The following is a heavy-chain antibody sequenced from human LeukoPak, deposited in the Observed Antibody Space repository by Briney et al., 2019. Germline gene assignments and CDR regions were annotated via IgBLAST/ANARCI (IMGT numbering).Heavy chain of an antibody. CDR2: IYTGGNT. V-gene: IGHV3-NL1*01. CDR1: GFTFSSYA. J-gene: IGHJ4*02. CDR3: AKVQLTSVVITTPFDY. D-gene: IGHD3-22*01. Sequence: GGSLRLSCAASGFTFSSYAMHWVRQAPGKGLEWVSLIYTGGNTYYADFVKGRFTISRDNSKNTLYLQMNSLRAEDTAVYYCAKVQLTSVVITTPFDYWGQGTLVTVSS.